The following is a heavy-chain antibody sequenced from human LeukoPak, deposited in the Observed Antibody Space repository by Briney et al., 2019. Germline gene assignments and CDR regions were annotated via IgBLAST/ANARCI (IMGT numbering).Heavy chain of an antibody. CDR3: ASMDYSNYLGY. CDR2: IYSGGST. V-gene: IGHV3-53*01. CDR1: GFTVSSNY. Sequence: GGSLRLSCAASGFTVSSNYMSWVRQAPGKGLEWVSVIYSGGSTYYADSVKGRFTISRDNFKNTLYLQMNSLRAEDTAVYYCASMDYSNYLGYWGQGTLVTVSS. D-gene: IGHD4-11*01. J-gene: IGHJ4*02.